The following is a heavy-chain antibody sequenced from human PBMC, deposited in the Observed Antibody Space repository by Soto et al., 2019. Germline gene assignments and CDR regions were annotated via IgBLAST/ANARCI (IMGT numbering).Heavy chain of an antibody. CDR3: AGGYDWGDY. CDR1: GLTFRRDG. Sequence: QVQLVASGGGVVQPGRSPRLSCTSSGLTFRRDGMLWVRQAPGEGLEWVSVISYDGKNKYYADSVKGRFTISRDNSKNTLFLQMDSLRIEDTAVYYCAGGYDWGDYWGQGTLVTVSS. J-gene: IGHJ4*02. V-gene: IGHV3-30*03. D-gene: IGHD5-12*01. CDR2: ISYDGKNK.